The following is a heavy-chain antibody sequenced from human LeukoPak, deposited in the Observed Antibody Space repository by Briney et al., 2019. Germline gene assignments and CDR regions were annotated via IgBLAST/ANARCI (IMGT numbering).Heavy chain of an antibody. J-gene: IGHJ4*02. Sequence: SETLSLTCAVYGGSFSGYYWSWIRQPPGKGLEWIGEINHSGSTNYNPSLKSRVTISVDTSQNQFSLKLSSVTAADTAVYYCATFRASYGDYVYWGQGTLVTVSS. CDR1: GGSFSGYY. CDR2: INHSGST. CDR3: ATFRASYGDYVY. D-gene: IGHD4-17*01. V-gene: IGHV4-34*01.